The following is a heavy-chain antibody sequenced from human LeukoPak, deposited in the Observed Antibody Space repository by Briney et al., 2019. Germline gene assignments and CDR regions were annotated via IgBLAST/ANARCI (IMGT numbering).Heavy chain of an antibody. CDR1: GYSISSVYY. Sequence: SETLSLTRTVSGYSISSVYYWAWIRQPPGKGQDGIGSIYHSGSTSYNPSLKSRVTISVDTSKTQFSLTLSSVTAAHTAVYYCARDRYYGSGSYYKFDPWGQGTLVTVSS. CDR2: IYHSGST. CDR3: ARDRYYGSGSYYKFDP. J-gene: IGHJ5*02. D-gene: IGHD3-10*01. V-gene: IGHV4-38-2*02.